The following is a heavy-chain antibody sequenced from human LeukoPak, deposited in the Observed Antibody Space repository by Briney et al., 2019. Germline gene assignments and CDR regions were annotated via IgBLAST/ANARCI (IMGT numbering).Heavy chain of an antibody. J-gene: IGHJ3*02. V-gene: IGHV4-59*01. Sequence: SETLSLTCTVSGGSISSYYWSWIRQPPGKGLEWIGSIHYRGNTNYNPSLESRVTISVDTSKNLFSLKLTSVTAADTAVYYCARDAPPSSFDIWGQGTMVTVSS. CDR3: ARDAPPSSFDI. CDR1: GGSISSYY. CDR2: IHYRGNT.